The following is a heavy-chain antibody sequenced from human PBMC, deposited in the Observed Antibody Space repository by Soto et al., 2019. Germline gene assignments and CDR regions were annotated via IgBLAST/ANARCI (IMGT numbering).Heavy chain of an antibody. D-gene: IGHD2-21*02. V-gene: IGHV4-31*03. CDR1: GGSISSGGYY. CDR3: ASVPAGTAHFDY. CDR2: IYYSGST. J-gene: IGHJ4*02. Sequence: SETLSLTCTVSGGSISSGGYYWSWIRQHPGKGLEWIGYIYYSGSTYYNPSLKSRVTISVDTSKNQFSLKLTSVTAADTAVYYSASVPAGTAHFDYWGQGTLVTVSS.